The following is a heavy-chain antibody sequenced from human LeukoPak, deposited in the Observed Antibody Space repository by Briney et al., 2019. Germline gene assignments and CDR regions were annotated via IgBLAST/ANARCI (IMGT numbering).Heavy chain of an antibody. V-gene: IGHV4-4*02. CDR1: GGSISSSNW. CDR3: ARHGANGHSYGAYLDY. D-gene: IGHD5-18*01. CDR2: IYHSGST. J-gene: IGHJ4*02. Sequence: PSGTLSLTCAVSGGSISSSNWWSWVRQPPGKGLEWIGEIYHSGSTNYNPSLKSRVTISVDKSKNQFSLKLSSLTAADTAMYYCARHGANGHSYGAYLDYWGQGTLVTVSS.